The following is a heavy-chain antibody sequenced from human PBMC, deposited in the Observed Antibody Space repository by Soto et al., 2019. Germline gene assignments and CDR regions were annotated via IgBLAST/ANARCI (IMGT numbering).Heavy chain of an antibody. J-gene: IGHJ4*02. Sequence: QVQLVQSGAEVKKPGSSVKVSCKASGDTFSSYSISWVRQAPGQGREWMGTIIPILGIAIYAQKFQGRVTITAAKSPTTAYMELSSLTSENTAMSYCPSSSRVVLDYCGQGTLVTVSS. CDR1: GDTFSSYS. V-gene: IGHV1-69*02. CDR2: IIPILGIA. CDR3: PSSSRVVLDY. D-gene: IGHD2-21*01.